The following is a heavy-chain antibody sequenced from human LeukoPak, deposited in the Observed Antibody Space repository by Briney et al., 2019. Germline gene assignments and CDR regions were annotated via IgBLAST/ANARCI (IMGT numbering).Heavy chain of an antibody. J-gene: IGHJ3*02. CDR1: GGSISSYY. D-gene: IGHD3-10*01. Sequence: KSSETLSLTCTVSGGSISSYYWSWIRQPPGKGLEWIGYIYYSGSTNYNPSLKSRVTISVDTSKNQFSLKLSSVTAADTAVYYCARDIGEGITMVRGVRNDAFDIWGQGTMVTVSS. CDR3: ARDIGEGITMVRGVRNDAFDI. CDR2: IYYSGST. V-gene: IGHV4-59*12.